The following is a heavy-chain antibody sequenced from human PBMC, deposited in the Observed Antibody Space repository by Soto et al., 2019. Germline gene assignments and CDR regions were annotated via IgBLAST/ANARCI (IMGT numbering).Heavy chain of an antibody. CDR2: IIPIFGTA. CDR3: ARTINDTAMVHPHYFDY. CDR1: GGTFSSYA. V-gene: IGHV1-69*06. J-gene: IGHJ4*02. Sequence: GASVKVSCKASGGTFSSYAISWVRQAPGQGLEWMGGIIPIFGTANYAQKFQGRVTITADKSTSTAYMELSSLRSEDTAVYYCARTINDTAMVHPHYFDYWGQGTLVTVSS. D-gene: IGHD5-18*01.